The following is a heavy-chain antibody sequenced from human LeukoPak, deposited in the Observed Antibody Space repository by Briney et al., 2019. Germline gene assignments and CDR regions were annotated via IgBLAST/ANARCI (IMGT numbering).Heavy chain of an antibody. CDR3: ARGFRATRPRTAIAVNAFDI. Sequence: GGPLRLSCAASGFTFSSYAMHWVRQAPGKGLEYVSAISSNGGSTYYANSVKGRFTISRDNSKNTLYLQMGSLRAEDMAVYYCARGFRATRPRTAIAVNAFDIWGQGTMVTVSS. CDR2: ISSNGGST. D-gene: IGHD6-19*01. CDR1: GFTFSSYA. J-gene: IGHJ3*02. V-gene: IGHV3-64*01.